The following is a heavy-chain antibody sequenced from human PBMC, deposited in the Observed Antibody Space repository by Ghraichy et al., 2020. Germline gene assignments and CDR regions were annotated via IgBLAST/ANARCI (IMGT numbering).Heavy chain of an antibody. D-gene: IGHD6-19*01. CDR1: GGSISGYY. V-gene: IGHV4-59*08. J-gene: IGHJ4*02. CDR2: IFYRGTT. Sequence: TLSLTCTVSGGSISGYYWSWIRQTPGKGLEWIGYIFYRGTTKYNPSLKTRVTISVDTSKNQFSLRLSSVTAADTAVYYCSRHSANGPYSSGWYFDSWGQGTLVTVSS. CDR3: SRHSANGPYSSGWYFDS.